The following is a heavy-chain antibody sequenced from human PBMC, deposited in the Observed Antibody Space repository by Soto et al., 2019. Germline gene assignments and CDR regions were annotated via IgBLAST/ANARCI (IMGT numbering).Heavy chain of an antibody. J-gene: IGHJ6*02. CDR3: AKDGYSYGPLRYYYGMDV. CDR1: GFTFSSYG. Sequence: QVQLVESGGGVVQPGRSLRLSCAASGFTFSSYGMHWVRQAPGKGLEWVAVISYDGSNKYYADSVKGRFTISRDNSKNTLYLQMNSLRAEDTAVYYSAKDGYSYGPLRYYYGMDVWGQGTTVTVSS. D-gene: IGHD5-18*01. CDR2: ISYDGSNK. V-gene: IGHV3-30*18.